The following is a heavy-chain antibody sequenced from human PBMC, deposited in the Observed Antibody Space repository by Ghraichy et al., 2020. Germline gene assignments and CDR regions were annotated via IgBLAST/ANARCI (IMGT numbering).Heavy chain of an antibody. CDR1: GGSINSSSYY. CDR3: ARHWGTPPNIAMGGDHDY. J-gene: IGHJ4*02. CDR2: IYLSGST. V-gene: IGHV4-39*01. Sequence: SQTLSLTCTVSGGSINSSSYYWGWIRQPPGKGLEWIGSIYLSGSTYYNPSLKSRVTISVDTSKTQFSLKLNSVTAAETAMYYCARHWGTPPNIAMGGDHDYLGQGPLVTVSS. D-gene: IGHD6-19*01.